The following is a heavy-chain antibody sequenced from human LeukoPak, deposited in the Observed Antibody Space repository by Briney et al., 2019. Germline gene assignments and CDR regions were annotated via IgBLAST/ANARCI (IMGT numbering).Heavy chain of an antibody. Sequence: GGSLRLSCSASGFTFSSYAMHWVRQAQGKGLEYVSAISSNGGSTYYADSVKGRFTISRDNSKNTLYLQMSSLRAEDTAVYYCVITSATGPLDYWGQGTLVTVSS. D-gene: IGHD6-6*01. CDR1: GFTFSSYA. CDR2: ISSNGGST. J-gene: IGHJ4*02. V-gene: IGHV3-64D*09. CDR3: VITSATGPLDY.